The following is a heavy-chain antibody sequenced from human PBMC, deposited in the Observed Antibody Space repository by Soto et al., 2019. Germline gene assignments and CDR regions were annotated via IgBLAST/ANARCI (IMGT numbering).Heavy chain of an antibody. V-gene: IGHV3-33*01. CDR1: GFTFSSYG. CDR3: ARDSDATTLDAFDI. D-gene: IGHD1-26*01. CDR2: IWYDGSNK. J-gene: IGHJ3*02. Sequence: GGSLRLSCAASGFTFSSYGMHWVRQAPGKGLEWVAVIWYDGSNKYYADSVKGRFTISRDNSKNTLYLQMNSLRAEDTAVYYCARDSDATTLDAFDIWGQGTMVTVSS.